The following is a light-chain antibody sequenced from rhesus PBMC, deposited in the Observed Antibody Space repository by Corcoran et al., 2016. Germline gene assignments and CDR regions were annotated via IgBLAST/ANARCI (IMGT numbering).Light chain of an antibody. CDR2: GAS. J-gene: IGKJ2*01. V-gene: IGKV3-10*01. CDR1: QDVSGY. Sequence: QVILTQSPGTLSLSPGDRGSLSCRTSQDVSGYLAWYQQKPGQAPRPLIFGASNRAPGIPDRFTGSGSGTDFTLTISSLEPEDAGVYLCFPHSSGYTFGQGTKVEI. CDR3: FPHSSGYT.